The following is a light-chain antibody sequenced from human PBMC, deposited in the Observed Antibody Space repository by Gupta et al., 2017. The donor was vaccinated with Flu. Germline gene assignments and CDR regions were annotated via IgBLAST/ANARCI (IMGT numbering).Light chain of an antibody. V-gene: IGLV3-1*01. CDR1: ELGHKY. Sequence: YELPHSPSVSVSPGQTASITCSGNELGHKYSSWYQQKPGQSPVLVIYQDRKRPSGIPVRFSGSNSGNTATLTISGTQAMDEADYYCQAWDKSTVVFGGGTRLTVL. J-gene: IGLJ3*02. CDR3: QAWDKSTVV. CDR2: QDR.